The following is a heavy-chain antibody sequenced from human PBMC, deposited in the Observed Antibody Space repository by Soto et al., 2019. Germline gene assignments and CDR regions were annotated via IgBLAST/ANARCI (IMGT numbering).Heavy chain of an antibody. Sequence: GGSLRLSCAASGFTFSNYAMSWVRQAPGKGLEWVSGVGGSGDSTYYADSVKGRFTISRDNSKDTLYLQMNSLRAEDTAVYYCARVASGGLAAFDIWGQGTMVTVSS. J-gene: IGHJ3*02. V-gene: IGHV3-23*01. D-gene: IGHD2-15*01. CDR2: VGGSGDST. CDR3: ARVASGGLAAFDI. CDR1: GFTFSNYA.